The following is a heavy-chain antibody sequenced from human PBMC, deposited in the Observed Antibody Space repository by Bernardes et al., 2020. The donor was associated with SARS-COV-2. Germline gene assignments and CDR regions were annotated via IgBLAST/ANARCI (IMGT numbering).Heavy chain of an antibody. Sequence: GESLKISCQASGYTFSNYFIAWVRQVPGKGLEWMGNIYPGDFATRYSPSFEGQVLISADTSVNTVYLQWSSLRASDNAIYYCARDDATSSFDFWGQGTRVTVSS. V-gene: IGHV5-51*01. CDR1: GYTFSNYF. J-gene: IGHJ4*02. D-gene: IGHD6-6*01. CDR3: ARDDATSSFDF. CDR2: IYPGDFAT.